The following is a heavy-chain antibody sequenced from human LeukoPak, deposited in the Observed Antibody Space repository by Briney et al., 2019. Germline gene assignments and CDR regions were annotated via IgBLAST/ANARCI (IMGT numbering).Heavy chain of an antibody. Sequence: GSLRLSCAASGFTFDDYAMHWVRQAPGKGLEWVSLISGDGGSTYYADSVKGRFTISRDNSKNSLYLQMNSLRTEDTALYYCAKDDYYYDGSGYYPTFDYWGQGTLVTVSS. J-gene: IGHJ4*02. CDR1: GFTFDDYA. CDR3: AKDDYYYDGSGYYPTFDY. CDR2: ISGDGGST. V-gene: IGHV3-43*02. D-gene: IGHD3-22*01.